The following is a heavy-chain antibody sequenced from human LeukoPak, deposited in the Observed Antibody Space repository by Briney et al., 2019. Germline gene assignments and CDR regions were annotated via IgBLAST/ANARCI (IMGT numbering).Heavy chain of an antibody. V-gene: IGHV6-1*01. D-gene: IGHD2-15*01. J-gene: IGHJ6*02. CDR1: GDSVSSNSAA. CDR2: TYYRSKWYN. CDR3: ARAGTPRVVVVAATLPPPVYYGMDV. Sequence: SQTLSLTCAISGDSVSSNSAAWNWIRQSPSRGLEWLGRTYYRSKWYNDYAVSVKSRITINPDTSKNQFSLQLNSVTPEDTAVYYCARAGTPRVVVVAATLPPPVYYGMDVWGQGTTVTVSS.